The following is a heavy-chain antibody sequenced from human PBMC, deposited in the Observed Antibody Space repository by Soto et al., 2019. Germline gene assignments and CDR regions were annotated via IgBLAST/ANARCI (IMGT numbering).Heavy chain of an antibody. CDR3: ATRGYGDYGARD. CDR1: GFTFSNYP. D-gene: IGHD4-17*01. Sequence: EVQLLESGGGLVQPGGSLRLSCEGTGFTFSNYPMSWVRQAPGKGLYWVSGISASGGNTYYGDSVKRRLTISRDNSKNTVYLQMNSPRPEDTAVDYLATRGYGDYGARDWGQGTPVTGSA. CDR2: ISASGGNT. J-gene: IGHJ4*02. V-gene: IGHV3-23*01.